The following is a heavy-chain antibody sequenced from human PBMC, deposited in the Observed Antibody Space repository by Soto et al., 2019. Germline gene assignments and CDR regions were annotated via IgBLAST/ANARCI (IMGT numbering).Heavy chain of an antibody. J-gene: IGHJ4*02. Sequence: QVQLVQSGAEVKKPGSSVKVSCKASGGTFSSYAIDWVRQAPGQGLEWMGGIIPICGTADYAEKVQGRVTITGDDSTSTAYMEMSSLRSEDTAVYYCARGQTGGGWGYYFDYWGQGTLVTVSS. V-gene: IGHV1-69*12. D-gene: IGHD3-16*01. CDR3: ARGQTGGGWGYYFDY. CDR1: GGTFSSYA. CDR2: IIPICGTA.